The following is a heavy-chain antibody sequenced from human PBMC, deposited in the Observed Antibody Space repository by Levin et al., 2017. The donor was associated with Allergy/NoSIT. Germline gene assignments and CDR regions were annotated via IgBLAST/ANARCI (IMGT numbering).Heavy chain of an antibody. CDR2: MRQDGNEK. V-gene: IGHV3-7*01. CDR3: ARHIAFRAFDI. CDR1: GFTFSNYW. J-gene: IGHJ3*02. D-gene: IGHD2-21*01. Sequence: GGSLRLSCAASGFTFSNYWMSWVRQAPGKGLEWVANMRQDGNEKYYVDSVKGRFTISRDNAKNSLYLQMNSLRAEDTAVYYCARHIAFRAFDIWGQGTMVTVSS.